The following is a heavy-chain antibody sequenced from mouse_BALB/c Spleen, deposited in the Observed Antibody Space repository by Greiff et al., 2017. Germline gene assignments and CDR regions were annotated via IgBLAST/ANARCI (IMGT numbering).Heavy chain of an antibody. CDR3: AIWDGGYAMDY. CDR2: ISYDGSN. J-gene: IGHJ4*01. D-gene: IGHD4-1*01. Sequence: DVQLVESGPGLVKPSQSLSLTCSVTGYSITSGYYWNWIRQFPGNKLEWMGYISYDGSNNYNPSLKNRISITRDTSKNQFFLKLNSVTTEDTATYYCAIWDGGYAMDYWGQGTSVTVSS. V-gene: IGHV3-6*02. CDR1: GYSITSGYY.